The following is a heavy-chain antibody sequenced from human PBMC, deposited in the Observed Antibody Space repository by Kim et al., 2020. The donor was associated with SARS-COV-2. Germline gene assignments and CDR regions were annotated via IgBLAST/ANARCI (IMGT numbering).Heavy chain of an antibody. CDR3: ARDWPATLPGIAAAGKTSYSYYYGMDV. J-gene: IGHJ6*02. D-gene: IGHD6-13*01. Sequence: ASVKVSCKASGYTFTSYYMHWVRQAPGQGLEWMGIINPSGGSTSYAQKFQGRVTMTRDTSTSTVYMELSSLRSEDTAVYYCARDWPATLPGIAAAGKTSYSYYYGMDVWGQGTTVTVSS. V-gene: IGHV1-46*01. CDR1: GYTFTSYY. CDR2: INPSGGST.